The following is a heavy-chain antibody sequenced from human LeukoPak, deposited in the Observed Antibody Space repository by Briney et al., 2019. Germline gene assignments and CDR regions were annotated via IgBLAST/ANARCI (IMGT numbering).Heavy chain of an antibody. D-gene: IGHD3/OR15-3a*01. CDR3: VREGPRGLAFDI. Sequence: GGSLRLSCGASGFTFRSHDMSWVRQAPGKGLEWVSGISASGGSTFYADSVKGRFTISRDNSKNTLYLQMNGLRVEDTAVYYCVREGPRGLAFDIWGQGTMVTVSS. V-gene: IGHV3-23*01. J-gene: IGHJ3*02. CDR1: GFTFRSHD. CDR2: ISASGGST.